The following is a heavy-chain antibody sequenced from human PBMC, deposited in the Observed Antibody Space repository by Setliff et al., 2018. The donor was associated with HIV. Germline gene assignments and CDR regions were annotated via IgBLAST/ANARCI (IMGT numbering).Heavy chain of an antibody. CDR2: IRYDGSNK. D-gene: IGHD3-22*01. CDR3: AKIQNPQGYYYDSSGYYPHPGSPDY. J-gene: IGHJ4*02. Sequence: GGSLRLSCAASGFTFASYGMHWVRQAPGKGLEWVAFIRYDGSNKYYADSVKGRFTISRDNSKNTLYLQMNSLRAEDTAVYYCAKIQNPQGYYYDSSGYYPHPGSPDYWGQGTLVTVSS. V-gene: IGHV3-30*02. CDR1: GFTFASYG.